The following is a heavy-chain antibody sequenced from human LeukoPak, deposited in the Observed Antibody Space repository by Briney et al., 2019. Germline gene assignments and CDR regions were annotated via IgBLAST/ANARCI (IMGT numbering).Heavy chain of an antibody. CDR1: GFTFSSYA. D-gene: IGHD3-22*01. V-gene: IGHV3-23*01. CDR3: AKPNDYYDSTSLDY. Sequence: PRGSLRLSCAASGFTFSSYAMSWVRQAPGKGLEWVSAISGSGGSTYYADSVKGRFTISRDNSKNTLYLQMNSLRAEDTAVYYCAKPNDYYDSTSLDYWGQGTLATVSS. J-gene: IGHJ4*02. CDR2: ISGSGGST.